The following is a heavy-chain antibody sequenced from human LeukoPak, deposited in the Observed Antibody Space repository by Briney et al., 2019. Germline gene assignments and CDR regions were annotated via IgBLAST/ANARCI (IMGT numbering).Heavy chain of an antibody. J-gene: IGHJ4*02. V-gene: IGHV1-2*02. CDR2: INPNSGGT. CDR3: ARRGYSGYDFYIDY. Sequence: GASVPVSYKPSVYTFNDYYMHWVGQAPGQGREGMGWINPNSGGTNFAQKFQGRVTMTRDTSISTAYMELSRLRSDDTAVYYCARRGYSGYDFYIDYWGQGTLVTVSS. D-gene: IGHD5-12*01. CDR1: VYTFNDYY.